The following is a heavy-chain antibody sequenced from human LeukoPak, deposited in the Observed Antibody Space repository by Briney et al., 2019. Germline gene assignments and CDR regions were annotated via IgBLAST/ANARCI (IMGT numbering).Heavy chain of an antibody. J-gene: IGHJ4*02. Sequence: SQTLSLTCTVSGGSISSANYQWSWIRQPPGKGLEWIGYINYSGSTYYNPSLKSRVTISVDTSKNQFSLKLTSVTAADTAVYYCARDRWNDVPFDYWGQGTLVTVSS. CDR2: INYSGST. CDR1: GGSISSANYQ. CDR3: ARDRWNDVPFDY. V-gene: IGHV4-30-4*01. D-gene: IGHD1-1*01.